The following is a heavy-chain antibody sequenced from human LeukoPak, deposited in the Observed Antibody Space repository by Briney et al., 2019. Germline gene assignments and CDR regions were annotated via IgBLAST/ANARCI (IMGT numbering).Heavy chain of an antibody. CDR2: FSGSGGTT. CDR3: AKDYSPFDP. Sequence: GGSPRLSCAASGFTFSSYAMNWVRQAPGRGLEWVSGFSGSGGTTYYADSVKGRFTISRDNSKNTLYLQMNSLRVEDTAVYYCAKDYSPFDPWGQGTLVTVSS. J-gene: IGHJ5*02. D-gene: IGHD1-26*01. CDR1: GFTFSSYA. V-gene: IGHV3-23*01.